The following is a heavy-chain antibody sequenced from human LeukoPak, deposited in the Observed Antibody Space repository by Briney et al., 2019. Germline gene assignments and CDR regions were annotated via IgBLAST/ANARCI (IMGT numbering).Heavy chain of an antibody. CDR2: IYHSGST. D-gene: IGHD3-16*01. Sequence: SETLSLTCTVSGGSISSSSYYWGWIRQPPGKGLEWIGEIYHSGSTNYNPSLKSRVTISVDKSKNQFSLKLSSVTAADTAVYYCARGQPPGYMITFGGGGTHGYWGQGTLVTVSS. CDR3: ARGQPPGYMITFGGGGTHGY. J-gene: IGHJ4*02. V-gene: IGHV4-39*07. CDR1: GGSISSSSYY.